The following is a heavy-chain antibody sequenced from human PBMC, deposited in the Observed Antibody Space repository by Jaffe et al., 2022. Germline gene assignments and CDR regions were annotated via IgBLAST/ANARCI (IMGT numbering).Heavy chain of an antibody. Sequence: EVQLLESGGGLVQPGGSLRLSCAASGFTFSSYAMSWVRQAPGKGLEWVSAISGSGGSTYYADSVKGRFTISRDNSKNTLYLQMNSLRAEDTAVYYCAKSPYYDYIWGSYRPSYYFDYWGQGTLVTVSS. CDR2: ISGSGGST. CDR3: AKSPYYDYIWGSYRPSYYFDY. J-gene: IGHJ4*02. V-gene: IGHV3-23*01. CDR1: GFTFSSYA. D-gene: IGHD3-16*02.